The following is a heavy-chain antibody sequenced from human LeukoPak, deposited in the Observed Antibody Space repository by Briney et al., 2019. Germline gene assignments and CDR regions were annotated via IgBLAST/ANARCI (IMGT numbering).Heavy chain of an antibody. J-gene: IGHJ6*03. CDR2: ISSSGTTT. Sequence: PGGSLRLSCAASGFTFSDYYMSWIRQAPGKGLEWILYISSSGTTTYYADSVKGRFTISRDNAENSLYLQMNSLRAEDTAVYYCARDQGHYDYYMDVWGQGTTVTVSS. V-gene: IGHV3-11*01. CDR3: ARDQGHYDYYMDV. CDR1: GFTFSDYY.